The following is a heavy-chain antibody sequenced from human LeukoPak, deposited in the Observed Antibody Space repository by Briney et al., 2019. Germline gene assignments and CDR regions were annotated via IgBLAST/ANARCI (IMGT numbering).Heavy chain of an antibody. CDR3: ARDDVAWNDVHWFDP. V-gene: IGHV3-21*01. D-gene: IGHD1-1*01. J-gene: IGHJ5*02. CDR2: ISSTGSSI. Sequence: GGSLRLSCAASGFTFSYYTMSWVRQAPGKGLEWVSSISSTGSSIYYADSVKGRFTISRDNAKNSLDLQMSSLRVEDTAVYYCARDDVAWNDVHWFDPWGQGTLVTVSS. CDR1: GFTFSYYT.